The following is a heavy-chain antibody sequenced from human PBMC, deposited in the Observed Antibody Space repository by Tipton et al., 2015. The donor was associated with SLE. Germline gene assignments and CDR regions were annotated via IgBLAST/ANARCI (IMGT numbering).Heavy chain of an antibody. Sequence: TLSLTCAVSGGSISSGGYSWSWIRQPPGKGLEWIGYIYHSGSTYYNPSLKSRVTISVDRSKNQFSLKLSSVTAADTAVYYCARDVEMASGFDYWGQGTLVTVSS. CDR2: IYHSGST. CDR3: ARDVEMASGFDY. V-gene: IGHV4-30-2*01. J-gene: IGHJ4*02. CDR1: GGSISSGGYS. D-gene: IGHD5-24*01.